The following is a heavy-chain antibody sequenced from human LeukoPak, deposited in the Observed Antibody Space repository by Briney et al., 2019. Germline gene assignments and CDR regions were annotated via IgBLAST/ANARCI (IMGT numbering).Heavy chain of an antibody. CDR3: ARDKSRFGSGWFGFDY. D-gene: IGHD6-19*01. CDR2: ISAYNGNT. Sequence: ASVKVSCKASGYTFTSYGISWVRQAPGQGLEWMGWISAYNGNTNYAQKLQGRVTMTTDTSTSTAYMELRSLRSDDTAVCYCARDKSRFGSGWFGFDYWGQGTLVTVSS. CDR1: GYTFTSYG. J-gene: IGHJ4*02. V-gene: IGHV1-18*01.